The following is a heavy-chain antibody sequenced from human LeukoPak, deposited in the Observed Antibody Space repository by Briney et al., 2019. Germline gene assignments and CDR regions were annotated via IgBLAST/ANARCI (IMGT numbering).Heavy chain of an antibody. CDR1: GYSISSGYY. Sequence: PSETLSLTCTVSGYSISSGYYWGWIRQPPGKGLEWIGSIYHSGSTYYNSSLKSRVTISVDTSKNQFSLKLSSVTAADTAVYYCARGLEYSSSGSDYWGQGTLVTVSS. J-gene: IGHJ4*02. CDR2: IYHSGST. CDR3: ARGLEYSSSGSDY. D-gene: IGHD6-6*01. V-gene: IGHV4-38-2*02.